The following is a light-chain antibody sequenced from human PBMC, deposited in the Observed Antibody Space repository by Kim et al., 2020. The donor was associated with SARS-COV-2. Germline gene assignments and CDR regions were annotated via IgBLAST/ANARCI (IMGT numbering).Light chain of an antibody. CDR1: SSDFDVSNH. J-gene: IGLJ3*02. CDR2: DVS. CDR3: GSHASGSTWV. V-gene: IGLV2-14*03. Sequence: GQSITISCAGSSSDFDVSNHVSWYQQHPGKAPKLVIYDVSERPSGVSDRFSGSKSGNTASLSISGLQAEDESDYYCGSHASGSTWVFGGGTKLTVL.